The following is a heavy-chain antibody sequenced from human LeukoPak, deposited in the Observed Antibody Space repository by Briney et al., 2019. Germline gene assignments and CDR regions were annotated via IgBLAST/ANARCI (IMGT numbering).Heavy chain of an antibody. V-gene: IGHV4-59*01. CDR3: ARGWGFFDY. D-gene: IGHD3-16*01. CDR2: IYYSGST. Sequence: SETLSLTCTVSDGSISSYYWSWIRQPPGKGLEWIGYIYYSGSTNYNPSLKSRVTISVDTSKNQFSLKLSPVTAADTAVYYCARGWGFFDYWGQGTLVTVSS. CDR1: DGSISSYY. J-gene: IGHJ4*02.